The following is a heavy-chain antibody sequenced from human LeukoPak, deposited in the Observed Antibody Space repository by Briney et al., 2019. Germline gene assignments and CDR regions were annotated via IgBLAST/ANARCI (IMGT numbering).Heavy chain of an antibody. CDR1: GFTFSSYW. J-gene: IGHJ6*02. Sequence: GGSLRLSCAASGFTFSSYWMNWARQAPGKGLEWVASINHNGNVNYYVDSVKGRFTISRDNAKNSLYLQMSNLRAEDTAVCFCARGGGLDVWGQGATVTVSS. CDR2: INHNGNVN. D-gene: IGHD3-16*01. V-gene: IGHV3-7*03. CDR3: ARGGGLDV.